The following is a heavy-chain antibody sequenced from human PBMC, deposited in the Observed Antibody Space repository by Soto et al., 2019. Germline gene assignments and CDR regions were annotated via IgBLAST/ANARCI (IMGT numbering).Heavy chain of an antibody. J-gene: IGHJ3*02. CDR2: ISGSGDST. CDR3: AKDWAYYFTKVAFEI. V-gene: IGHV3-23*01. CDR1: GFTFSNYA. Sequence: GGSLRLSCAASGFTFSNYAMSWVRQAPGKGLEWVSGISGSGDSTYYADSVKGRFTISRDNSKNTLYLQMNSLRAEDTAVYFCAKDWAYYFTKVAFEIWCQGTMVTVSS. D-gene: IGHD3-10*01.